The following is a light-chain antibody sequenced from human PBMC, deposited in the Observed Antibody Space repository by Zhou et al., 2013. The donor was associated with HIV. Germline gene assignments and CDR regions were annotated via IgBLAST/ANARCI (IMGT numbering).Light chain of an antibody. CDR2: AAS. Sequence: DIQMTQSPSTLSASVGDRVTITCRASQSISSWLAWYQQKPGKAPRLMLSAASRLESGVPSRFSGSGSGTDYALTISSLQPEDFATYYCQQLKSYPFTFGQGTNLDIK. V-gene: IGKV1-5*01. CDR3: QQLKSYPFT. J-gene: IGKJ2*01. CDR1: QSISSW.